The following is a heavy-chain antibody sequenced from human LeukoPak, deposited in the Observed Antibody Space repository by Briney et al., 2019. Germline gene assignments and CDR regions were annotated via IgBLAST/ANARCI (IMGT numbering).Heavy chain of an antibody. CDR2: IRSSIYGGTP. V-gene: IGHV3-49*03. CDR1: GFTFREFA. J-gene: IGHJ4*02. CDR3: SREWGTGNDLRPDS. D-gene: IGHD1-1*01. Sequence: GGSLRLSCISSGFTFREFAVSWFRQAPGKGLEWIGFIRSSIYGGTPKAAASVKGRFIFSRDDSKGVAYLRMNSLKTDDTAVYYCSREWGTGNDLRPDSWGQGTPVTVSS.